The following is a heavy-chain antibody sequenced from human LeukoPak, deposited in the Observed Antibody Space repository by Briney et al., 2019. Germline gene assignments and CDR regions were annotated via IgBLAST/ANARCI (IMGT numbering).Heavy chain of an antibody. CDR2: INGDGSGP. CDR3: ATRADIAVVPAALMDV. Sequence: GGSLRLSCAASGFTFSRYWMHWVRQAPGKGLVWVSRINGDGSGPTYADSVKGRFTISRDNGKNTLHLQMNSLRAEDTAVYYCATRADIAVVPAALMDVWGKGTTVTVSS. CDR1: GFTFSRYW. J-gene: IGHJ6*04. D-gene: IGHD2-2*01. V-gene: IGHV3-74*01.